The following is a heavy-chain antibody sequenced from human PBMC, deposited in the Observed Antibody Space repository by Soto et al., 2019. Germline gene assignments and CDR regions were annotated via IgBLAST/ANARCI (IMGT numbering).Heavy chain of an antibody. CDR3: ARGIVPYLDY. V-gene: IGHV4-30-2*01. D-gene: IGHD2-2*01. CDR1: GGSISSGGYS. J-gene: IGHJ4*02. Sequence: SETLSLTCAVSGGSISSGGYSWSWIRQPPGKGLEWIGYIYHSGSTYYNPSLKSRVTISVDRSKNQFSLKLSSVTAADTAVYYCARGIVPYLDYWGQGTLVTVSS. CDR2: IYHSGST.